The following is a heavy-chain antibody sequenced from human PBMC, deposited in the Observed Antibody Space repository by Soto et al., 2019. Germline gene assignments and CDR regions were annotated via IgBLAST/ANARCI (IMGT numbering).Heavy chain of an antibody. CDR3: ARAGIDFWSCYPDY. CDR2: ISAYNGNT. J-gene: IGHJ4*02. CDR1: GYTFTSYG. Sequence: GASVKVSCKASGYTFTSYGISWVRQAPGQGLEWMGWISAYNGNTNYAQKLQGRVTMTTDTSTSTAYMELRSLRSDDTSVYFCARAGIDFWSCYPDYWGQGTLVTVSS. V-gene: IGHV1-18*01. D-gene: IGHD3-3*01.